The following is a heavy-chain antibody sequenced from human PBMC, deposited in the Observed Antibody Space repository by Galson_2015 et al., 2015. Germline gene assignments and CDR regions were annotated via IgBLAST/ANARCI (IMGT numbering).Heavy chain of an antibody. J-gene: IGHJ4*02. Sequence: SVKVSCKASGGTFSSYAISWVRQAPGQGLEWMGGIIPIFGIANYAQKFQGRVTITADKSTSTAYMELSSLRSEDTAVYYCARDGAGYSSSWYGIWGQGTLVTVSS. CDR2: IIPIFGIA. D-gene: IGHD6-13*01. V-gene: IGHV1-69*10. CDR1: GGTFSSYA. CDR3: ARDGAGYSSSWYGI.